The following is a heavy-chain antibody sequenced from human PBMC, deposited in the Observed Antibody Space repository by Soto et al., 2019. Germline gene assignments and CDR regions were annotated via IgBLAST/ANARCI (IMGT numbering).Heavy chain of an antibody. CDR1: GFTFSSYS. V-gene: IGHV3-21*01. D-gene: IGHD6-19*01. Sequence: PGGSLRLSCAASGFTFSSYSMNWVRQAPGKGLEWVSSISSSSSYIYYADSVKGRFTISRDNAKNSLYLQMNSLRAEDTAVYYFARVGPRGSGWNYYGMDVWGQGTTVTVSS. CDR2: ISSSSSYI. CDR3: ARVGPRGSGWNYYGMDV. J-gene: IGHJ6*02.